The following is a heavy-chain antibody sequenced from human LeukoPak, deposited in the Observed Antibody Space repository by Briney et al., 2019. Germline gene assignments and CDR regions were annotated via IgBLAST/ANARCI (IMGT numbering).Heavy chain of an antibody. J-gene: IGHJ6*04. CDR2: ISTSGSTT. V-gene: IGHV3-48*03. CDR3: AELGITMIGGV. CDR1: GFTFSSYE. Sequence: PGGSLRLSCAASGFTFSSYEMNWVRQAPGQGLEWIPYISTSGSTTYYAESVKGRFTMTRDTAKNSLYLQMNSLRSDDTAVYYCAELGITMIGGVWGKGTTVTISS. D-gene: IGHD3-10*02.